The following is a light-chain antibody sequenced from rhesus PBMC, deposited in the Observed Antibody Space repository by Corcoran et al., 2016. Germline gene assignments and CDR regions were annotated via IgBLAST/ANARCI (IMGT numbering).Light chain of an antibody. CDR3: QRDYSWPYS. CDR1: QRVRSS. Sequence: EIVMTQSPATLSLSPGESATLSCRASQRVRSSLAWYQQKPGQAPKLLIYGSSSRDTGIPDRFSGSGSGTEFTLTIGSLWTEDVGVYYCQRDYSWPYSFGQGTKVEIK. CDR2: GSS. V-gene: IGKV3-42*01. J-gene: IGKJ2*01.